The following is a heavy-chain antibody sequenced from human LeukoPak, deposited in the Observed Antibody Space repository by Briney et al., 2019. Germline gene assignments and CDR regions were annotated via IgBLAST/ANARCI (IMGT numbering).Heavy chain of an antibody. D-gene: IGHD2-15*01. Sequence: ASVKVSCKASGYTFTSYDIDWVRQAPGQGLEWMGRIIPIFGTANYAQKFQGRVTITTDEPTSTAYMELSGLRSEDTAVYYCFCSGGSCYSKDAFDIWGQGTMVTVSS. V-gene: IGHV1-69*05. J-gene: IGHJ3*02. CDR1: GYTFTSYD. CDR2: IIPIFGTA. CDR3: FCSGGSCYSKDAFDI.